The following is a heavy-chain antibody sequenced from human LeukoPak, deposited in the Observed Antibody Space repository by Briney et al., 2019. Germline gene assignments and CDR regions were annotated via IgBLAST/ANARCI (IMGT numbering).Heavy chain of an antibody. D-gene: IGHD4-17*01. CDR3: ARDPNGDYIGTFDM. CDR1: GFTFSSYA. J-gene: IGHJ3*02. Sequence: PGRSLRLSCAASGFTFSSYAMHWVRQAPGKGLEWVASISGSGSTQYADSVQGRFAISRDNSKSTLYLQMNSLRVEDTAIYFCARDPNGDYIGTFDMWGRGTMVSVSS. V-gene: IGHV3-23*01. CDR2: ISGSGST.